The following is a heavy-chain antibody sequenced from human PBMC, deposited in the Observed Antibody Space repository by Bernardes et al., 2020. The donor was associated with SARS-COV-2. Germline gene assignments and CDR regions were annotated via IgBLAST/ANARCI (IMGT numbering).Heavy chain of an antibody. CDR3: ARGGIAVAGPEFDF. CDR2: INHSGPT. J-gene: IGHJ4*02. D-gene: IGHD6-19*01. CDR1: GGSFRGTF. Sequence: SETLSLTCAIYGGSFRGTFWSWIRQPPGQGLTWIGEINHSGPTTYTPSLKSRVTISVDTSKNQFSLRLSSVTAADTAVYYCARGGIAVAGPEFDFWGQGTQVIVSS. V-gene: IGHV4-34*01.